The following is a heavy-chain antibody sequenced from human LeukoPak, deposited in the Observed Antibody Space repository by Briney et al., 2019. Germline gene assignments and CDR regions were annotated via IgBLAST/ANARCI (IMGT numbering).Heavy chain of an antibody. CDR1: GYTFTGYY. D-gene: IGHD2-2*01. CDR2: IIPTFGTA. J-gene: IGHJ5*02. CDR3: ARDRRSRYCSSTRCYLGCFDP. Sequence: SVKVSCKASGYTFTGYYMHWVRQAPGQGLEWMGGIIPTFGTAKYAQKFQGRVTITADESTSTAYMELSSLRSEDTAVYYCARDRRSRYCSSTRCYLGCFDPWGQGTLVTVSS. V-gene: IGHV1-69*13.